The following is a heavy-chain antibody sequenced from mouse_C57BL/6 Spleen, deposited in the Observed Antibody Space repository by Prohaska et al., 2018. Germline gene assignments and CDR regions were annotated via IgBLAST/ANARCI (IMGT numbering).Heavy chain of an antibody. J-gene: IGHJ2*01. CDR2: IDTSDSYT. V-gene: IGHV1-50*01. Sequence: GAELVKPGASVKLSCKAPGYTFTSYWMPWVKQRPGQGLEWIGEIDTSDSYTNYNQKFKGKATLTVDTYYSTAYMQFSSLSSTHSAFYYCSRCAYCSSYYLDYCGQGTTLTVSS. D-gene: IGHD1-1*01. CDR3: SRCAYCSSYYLDY. CDR1: GYTFTSYW.